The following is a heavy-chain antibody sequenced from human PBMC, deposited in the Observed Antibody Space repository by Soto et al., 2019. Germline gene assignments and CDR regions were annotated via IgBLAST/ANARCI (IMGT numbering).Heavy chain of an antibody. CDR1: GFTFSDYY. D-gene: IGHD3-3*01. J-gene: IGHJ6*02. CDR3: ARDLLLSIFEVEYYYYYYGMDV. V-gene: IGHV3-11*01. CDR2: ISSSGSTI. Sequence: TGGSLRLSCAASGFTFSDYYMSWIRQAPGKGLEWVSYISSSGSTIYYADSVKGRFTISRDNAKNSLYLQMNSLRAEDTAVYYCARDLLLSIFEVEYYYYYYGMDVWGQGTTVTVSS.